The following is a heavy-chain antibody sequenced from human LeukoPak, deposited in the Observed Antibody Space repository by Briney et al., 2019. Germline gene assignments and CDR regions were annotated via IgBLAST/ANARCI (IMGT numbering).Heavy chain of an antibody. J-gene: IGHJ3*02. CDR3: ARTYSGSDWGAFDI. Sequence: GGSLRLSCAASGFTFSSYSMNWVRQASGKGLEWVSSISSSSSYIYYADSVKGRFTISRDNAKSSLYLQMNSLRAEDTAVYYCARTYSGSDWGAFDIWGQGTMVTVSS. CDR1: GFTFSSYS. V-gene: IGHV3-21*01. CDR2: ISSSSSYI. D-gene: IGHD1-26*01.